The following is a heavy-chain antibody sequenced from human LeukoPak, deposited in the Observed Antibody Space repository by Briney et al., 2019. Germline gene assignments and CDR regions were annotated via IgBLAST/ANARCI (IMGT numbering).Heavy chain of an antibody. Sequence: GRSLRLSCAASGFTFSSYGMHWVRQAPGKGLEWVAVIWYDGSNKYYADSVKGRFTISRDNAKNSLYLQINSLRAEDTAVYYCARVGDIYSGYVVGGDYWGQGTLVTVSS. CDR3: ARVGDIYSGYVVGGDY. CDR2: IWYDGSNK. D-gene: IGHD5-12*01. CDR1: GFTFSSYG. J-gene: IGHJ4*02. V-gene: IGHV3-33*01.